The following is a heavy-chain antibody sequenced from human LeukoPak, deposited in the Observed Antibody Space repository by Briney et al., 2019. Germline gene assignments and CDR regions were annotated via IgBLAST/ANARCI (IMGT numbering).Heavy chain of an antibody. Sequence: PSETLSLTCAVYGGSFSGYYWSWIRQPPGKGLEWIGEINHSGSTNYNPSLKSRVTISVDTSKNQFSLKLSSVTAADTAVYYCAKLSVGSGWYRPFDYWGQGTLVTVSS. CDR3: AKLSVGSGWYRPFDY. CDR1: GGSFSGYY. D-gene: IGHD6-19*01. CDR2: INHSGST. J-gene: IGHJ4*02. V-gene: IGHV4-34*01.